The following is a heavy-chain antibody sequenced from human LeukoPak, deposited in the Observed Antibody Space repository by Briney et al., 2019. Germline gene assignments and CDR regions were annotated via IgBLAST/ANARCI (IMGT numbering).Heavy chain of an antibody. J-gene: IGHJ4*02. CDR1: GYTFTGYY. V-gene: IGHV1-2*06. D-gene: IGHD3-22*01. CDR3: AGTYYYDSSGYPFDY. Sequence: ASVKVSCKASGYTFTGYYMHWVRQAPGQGLEWMGRINPNSGGTNYAQKFQGRVTMTRDTSISTAYMELSRLRSDDTAVYYCAGTYYYDSSGYPFDYWGQGTLVTVSS. CDR2: INPNSGGT.